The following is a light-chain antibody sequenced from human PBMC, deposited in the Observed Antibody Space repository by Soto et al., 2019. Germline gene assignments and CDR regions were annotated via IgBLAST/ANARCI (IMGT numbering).Light chain of an antibody. CDR3: QQADSLPLVT. Sequence: DIQMTQSPSSVSASVGDRVTITCRVSQDISTWLAWYQQKPGKAPKLLIYAASSLFSGVPSRFSGSGSGTDFTLTISSLQPEDFATYYCQQADSLPLVTFGQGRRLEI. J-gene: IGKJ5*01. V-gene: IGKV1-12*01. CDR1: QDISTW. CDR2: AAS.